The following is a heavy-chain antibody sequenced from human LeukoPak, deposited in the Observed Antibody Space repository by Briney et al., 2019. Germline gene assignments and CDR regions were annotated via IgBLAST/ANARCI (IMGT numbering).Heavy chain of an antibody. V-gene: IGHV4-59*01. D-gene: IGHD1-26*01. CDR3: ARGVGGSSY. J-gene: IGHJ4*02. CDR2: IYYSGST. CDR1: GGSFSGYY. Sequence: SETLSLTCAVYGGSFSGYYWSWIRQPPGKGLEWIGYIYYSGSTNYNPSLKSRVTISVDTSKNQFSLKLSSVTAADTAVYYCARGVGGSSYWGQGTLVTVSS.